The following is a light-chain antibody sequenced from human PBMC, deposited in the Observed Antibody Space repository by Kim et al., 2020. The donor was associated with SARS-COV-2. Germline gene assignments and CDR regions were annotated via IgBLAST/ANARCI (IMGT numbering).Light chain of an antibody. V-gene: IGKV3-20*01. CDR2: GAS. CDR3: QQYSSSPWT. J-gene: IGKJ1*01. Sequence: EIVLTQSPGTLSLSPGERGILSCRASQSVVNDYLAWYQQKPGQAPRLLMYGASSRATDIPDRFSGSGSGTDFTLTISRLDPEDFAVYYCQQYSSSPWTFGQGTKLEIK. CDR1: QSVVNDY.